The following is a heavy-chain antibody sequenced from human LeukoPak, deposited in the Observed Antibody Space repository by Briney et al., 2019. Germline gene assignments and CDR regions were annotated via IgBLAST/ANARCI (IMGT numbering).Heavy chain of an antibody. CDR1: GFTFNNYW. Sequence: GGSLRLSCAASGFTFNNYWMTWVRQAPGMGLEWVANIKQDGSEKYYVDSVKGRFTISRDIAKNSLYLQMNSLRAEDTAVYYCAGSDTTGYSPREWDYWYFDLWGRGTLVTVSS. J-gene: IGHJ2*01. CDR3: AGSDTTGYSPREWDYWYFDL. D-gene: IGHD3-9*01. CDR2: IKQDGSEK. V-gene: IGHV3-7*01.